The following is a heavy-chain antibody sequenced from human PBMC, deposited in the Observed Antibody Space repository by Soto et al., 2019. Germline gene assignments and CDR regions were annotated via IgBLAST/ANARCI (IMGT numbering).Heavy chain of an antibody. V-gene: IGHV4-30-4*01. Sequence: SETLSLTCTVSGGSISSGDYYWSWIRQPPGKGLEWIGYIYYSGSTYYNPSLKSRVTISVDTSKNQFSLKLSSVTAADTAVYYCARVGGFGATTIDYWGQGTLVTVSS. CDR2: IYYSGST. CDR1: GGSISSGDYY. J-gene: IGHJ4*02. CDR3: ARVGGFGATTIDY. D-gene: IGHD3-10*01.